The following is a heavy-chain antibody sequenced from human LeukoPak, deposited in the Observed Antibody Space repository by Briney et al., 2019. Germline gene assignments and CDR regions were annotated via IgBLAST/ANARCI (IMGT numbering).Heavy chain of an antibody. V-gene: IGHV3-30*18. CDR3: AKTGFLEWSASDY. Sequence: GGSLRLSCAASGFTFSSYGMHWVRQAPGKGLEWVAVISYDGTNKYYADSVKGRFTVSRDNSKNTLYLQMNSLRAEDTAVYYCAKTGFLEWSASDYWGQGTLVTVSS. J-gene: IGHJ4*02. CDR1: GFTFSSYG. CDR2: ISYDGTNK. D-gene: IGHD3-3*01.